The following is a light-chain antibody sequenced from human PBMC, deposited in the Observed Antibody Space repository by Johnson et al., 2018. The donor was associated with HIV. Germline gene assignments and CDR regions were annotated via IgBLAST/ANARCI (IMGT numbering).Light chain of an antibody. V-gene: IGLV1-51*02. CDR2: ENN. CDR1: RSNIGNNY. CDR3: GTWGSSLIAYV. J-gene: IGLJ1*01. Sequence: QSMLTQPRSVSAAPGQTVTISCSGSRSNIGNNYVSWYQQLPGTAPKLLTYENNKRPSRIPDHSSGSRSSTSATLGISGLQTGDEADYYCGTWGSSLIAYVFGAGTKGTVL.